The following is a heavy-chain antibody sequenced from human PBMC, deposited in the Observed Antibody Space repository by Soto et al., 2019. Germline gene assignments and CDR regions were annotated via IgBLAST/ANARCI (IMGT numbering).Heavy chain of an antibody. D-gene: IGHD3-3*01. Sequence: SETLSLTCTVSGGSISSGGYYWSWIRQHPGKGLEWIGYIYYSGSTYYNPSLKSRVTISVDTSKNQFSLKLSSVTAADTAVYYCAREAYDFWSGPTRQGLYYMDFWGKGTTVTVSS. CDR3: AREAYDFWSGPTRQGLYYMDF. CDR2: IYYSGST. J-gene: IGHJ6*03. CDR1: GGSISSGGYY. V-gene: IGHV4-31*03.